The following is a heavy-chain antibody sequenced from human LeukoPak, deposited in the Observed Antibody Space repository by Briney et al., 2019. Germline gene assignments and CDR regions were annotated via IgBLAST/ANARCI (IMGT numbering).Heavy chain of an antibody. CDR3: ARAVRAAAGPFDY. D-gene: IGHD6-13*01. CDR2: IYYSGST. CDR1: GGSISSSSYY. V-gene: IGHV4-39*01. Sequence: SLETLSLTCTVSGGSISSSSYYWGWIRQPPGKGLEWIGSIYYSGSTYYNPSLKSRVTISVDTSKNQFSLKLSSVTAADTAVYYCARAVRAAAGPFDYWGQGTLVTVSS. J-gene: IGHJ4*02.